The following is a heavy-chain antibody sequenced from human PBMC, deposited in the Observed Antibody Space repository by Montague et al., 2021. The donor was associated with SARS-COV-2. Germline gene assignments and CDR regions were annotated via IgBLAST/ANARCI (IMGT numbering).Heavy chain of an antibody. Sequence: SLRLSCAASGFTFSSYAMHWVRQAPGKGLEWVAVISYDGSNKYYADSVKGRFTISRDNSKSTLYLQMNSLRAEDTAVYYCARVIVVGYYGMDVWGQGTTVTVSS. J-gene: IGHJ6*02. D-gene: IGHD3-22*01. CDR2: ISYDGSNK. V-gene: IGHV3-30-3*01. CDR1: GFTFSSYA. CDR3: ARVIVVGYYGMDV.